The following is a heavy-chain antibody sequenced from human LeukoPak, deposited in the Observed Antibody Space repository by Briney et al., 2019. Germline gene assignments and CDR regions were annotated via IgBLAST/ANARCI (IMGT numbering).Heavy chain of an antibody. Sequence: GESLKISCKGSGYSFASYWIGWVRQMPGKGLEWMGIIYPGDSDTRYSPSFQGQVTISVDKSITTAYLQWSSLKASDTAMYYCARRLYDSGWYYLDCWGQGTLVTVSS. CDR1: GYSFASYW. CDR3: ARRLYDSGWYYLDC. V-gene: IGHV5-51*01. D-gene: IGHD6-19*01. J-gene: IGHJ4*02. CDR2: IYPGDSDT.